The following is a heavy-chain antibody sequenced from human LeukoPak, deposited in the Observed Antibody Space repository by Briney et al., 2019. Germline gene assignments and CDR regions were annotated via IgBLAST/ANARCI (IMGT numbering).Heavy chain of an antibody. CDR1: GGSISYYY. CDR3: ARESPTYSSGWYKDF. Sequence: PSETLSLTCTVSGGSISYYYWSWIRQPVGGGLEWIGRIYISGSTNYNPSLKSRVTISIDKSNNQFFLKLNSVTAADTAVYYCARESPTYSSGWYKDFWGQGTLVTVSS. CDR2: IYISGST. J-gene: IGHJ4*02. V-gene: IGHV4-4*07. D-gene: IGHD6-19*01.